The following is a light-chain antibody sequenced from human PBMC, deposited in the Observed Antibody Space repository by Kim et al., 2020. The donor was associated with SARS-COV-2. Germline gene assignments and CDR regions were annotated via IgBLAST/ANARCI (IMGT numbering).Light chain of an antibody. CDR2: STN. Sequence: GGTVTLTGGLSSGSVSTSYYPSWYQQTPGQAPRTLIYSTNTPSSGVPDRFSGSILGNKAALTITGAQADDESDYYCVLYMGSGIWVFGGGTQLTVL. CDR3: VLYMGSGIWV. J-gene: IGLJ3*02. V-gene: IGLV8-61*01. CDR1: SGSVSTSYY.